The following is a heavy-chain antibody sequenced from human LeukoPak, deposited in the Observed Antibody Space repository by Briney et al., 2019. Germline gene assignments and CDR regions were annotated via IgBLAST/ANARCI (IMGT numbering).Heavy chain of an antibody. CDR3: AKVLNYYDSSGYYYFDY. D-gene: IGHD3-22*01. CDR1: GFTFSSYA. Sequence: GGSLRLSCAASGFTFSSYAMSWVRQAPGKGLEWVSAISASCGSTYYAASVKGRFTISRDNSKNTLYLQMNSLRAEDTAVYYCAKVLNYYDSSGYYYFDYWGQGTLVTVSS. CDR2: ISASCGST. V-gene: IGHV3-23*01. J-gene: IGHJ4*02.